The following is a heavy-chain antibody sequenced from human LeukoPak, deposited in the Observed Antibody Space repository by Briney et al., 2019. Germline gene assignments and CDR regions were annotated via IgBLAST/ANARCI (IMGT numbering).Heavy chain of an antibody. D-gene: IGHD3-22*01. CDR2: INHSGST. Sequence: SETLSLTCSVSGGSIRYSGYYWSWIRQPPGKGLEWIGEINHSGSTNYNPSLKSRVTISVDTSKNQFSLKLSSVTAADTAVYYCARVNALDYYDSSGYYKFDYWGQGTLVTVSS. V-gene: IGHV4-34*01. J-gene: IGHJ4*02. CDR3: ARVNALDYYDSSGYYKFDY. CDR1: GGSIRYSGYY.